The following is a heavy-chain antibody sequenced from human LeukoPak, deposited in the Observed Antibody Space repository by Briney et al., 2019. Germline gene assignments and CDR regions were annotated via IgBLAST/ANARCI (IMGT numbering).Heavy chain of an antibody. D-gene: IGHD4-11*01. CDR3: AKDHYSNYDGWFDP. J-gene: IGHJ5*02. CDR1: GITFDDYG. Sequence: GGSLRLSCVDSGITFDDYGLSWVRQAPGKGLEWVSGINWDGGATGYADSVKGRFTISRDNAKNSLFLEMNSLRAEDTALYYCAKDHYSNYDGWFDPWGQGTLVTVSS. CDR2: INWDGGAT. V-gene: IGHV3-20*04.